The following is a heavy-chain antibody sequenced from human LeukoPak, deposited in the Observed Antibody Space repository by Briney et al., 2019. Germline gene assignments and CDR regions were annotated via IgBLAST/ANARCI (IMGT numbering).Heavy chain of an antibody. CDR3: ARGGRYYDLFAP. CDR2: IYYSGST. J-gene: IGHJ5*02. CDR1: GGSISSSSYY. V-gene: IGHV4-39*01. Sequence: SETLSLTCTVSGGSISSSSYYWGWIRQPPGKGLEWIGSIYYSGSTYYNPSLKSRVTISVDTSKNQFSLKLSSVTAADTAVYYCARGGRYYDLFAPWGQGTLVTVSS. D-gene: IGHD1-26*01.